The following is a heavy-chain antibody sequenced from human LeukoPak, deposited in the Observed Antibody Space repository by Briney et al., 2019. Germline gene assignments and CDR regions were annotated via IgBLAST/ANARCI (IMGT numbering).Heavy chain of an antibody. CDR3: ARGGLTTASFDY. D-gene: IGHD4-11*01. Sequence: GASVKVSCKASGGTFSSYAISWVRQAPGQGLEWMGGIIPIFGTANYAQKFQGRDTITADESTSTAYMELSSLRSEDTAVYYCARGGLTTASFDYWGQGTLVTVSS. CDR1: GGTFSSYA. CDR2: IIPIFGTA. J-gene: IGHJ4*02. V-gene: IGHV1-69*13.